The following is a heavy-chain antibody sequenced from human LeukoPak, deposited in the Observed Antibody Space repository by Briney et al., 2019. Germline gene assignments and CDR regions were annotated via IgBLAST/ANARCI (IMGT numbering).Heavy chain of an antibody. CDR3: ALLGAAGREYFQR. CDR2: VYSGGST. D-gene: IGHD6-13*01. J-gene: IGHJ1*01. Sequence: GGSLRLSCAASGFTVSSTDMSWVRQAPGKGLEWVSAVYSGGSTFYADSEKGRFTISRDNSKNTLYLQISSLRAEDTAVYYCALLGAAGREYFQRWGQGTLVTVSS. CDR1: GFTVSSTD. V-gene: IGHV3-53*01.